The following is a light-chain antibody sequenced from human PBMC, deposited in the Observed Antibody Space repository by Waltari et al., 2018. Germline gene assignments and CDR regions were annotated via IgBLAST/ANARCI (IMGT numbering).Light chain of an antibody. V-gene: IGKV1-39*01. Sequence: SPLSASVGDRVTITCRASQTIYNSLNWYQHKPGKAPKLLISDTSTLQSGVPSRFSGRGSGPEFTLTISRLQPEDFGTYYFQQRYTLPYTFGQGPKL. CDR3: QQRYTLPYT. CDR1: QTIYNS. CDR2: DTS. J-gene: IGKJ2*01.